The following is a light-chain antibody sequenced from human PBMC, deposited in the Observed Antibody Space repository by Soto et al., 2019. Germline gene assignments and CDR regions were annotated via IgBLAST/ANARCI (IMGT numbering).Light chain of an antibody. Sequence: ESVLTQSPVTLSLSPGERATLSCRASLSGDNRYFAWYQQKPGQAPRLLIYGISSRANGIPERFSGSGSGTDFTLTISRLEPEDFVVYYCQQYSSFPHTFGQGTKLDVK. V-gene: IGKV3-20*01. J-gene: IGKJ2*01. CDR2: GIS. CDR1: LSGDNRY. CDR3: QQYSSFPHT.